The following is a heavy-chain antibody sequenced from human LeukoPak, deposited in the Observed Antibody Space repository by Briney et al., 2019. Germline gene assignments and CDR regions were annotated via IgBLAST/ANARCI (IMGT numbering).Heavy chain of an antibody. CDR1: GCTFSSYA. D-gene: IGHD4-23*01. J-gene: IGHJ6*02. CDR3: ASTVVTTNTAYGMDV. CDR2: IIPIIGIA. Sequence: SVKVSCKASGCTFSSYAISWVRQAPGQGLEWMGRIIPIIGIANYAQKFQGRVTITADKSTSTAYMELSSLRSEDTAVYYCASTVVTTNTAYGMDVWGQGTTVTVSS. V-gene: IGHV1-69*04.